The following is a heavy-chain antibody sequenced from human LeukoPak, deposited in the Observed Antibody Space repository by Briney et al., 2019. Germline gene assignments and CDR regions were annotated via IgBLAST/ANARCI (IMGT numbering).Heavy chain of an antibody. CDR3: ARGSAHAKPLQWLVHSEDWFDP. J-gene: IGHJ5*02. D-gene: IGHD6-19*01. CDR2: MNPNSGNT. V-gene: IGHV1-8*03. CDR1: GYTFTSYD. Sequence: ASVKVSCKASGYTFTSYDINWVRQATGQGLEWMGWMNPNSGNTGYAQKFQGRVTITRNTSISTAYMELSSLRSEDTAVYYCARGSAHAKPLQWLVHSEDWFDPWGQGTLVTVSS.